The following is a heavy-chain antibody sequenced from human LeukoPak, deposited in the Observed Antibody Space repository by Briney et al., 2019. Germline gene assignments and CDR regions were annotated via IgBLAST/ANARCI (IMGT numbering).Heavy chain of an antibody. CDR3: ARGEYSSSPYWLDP. CDR2: IYPGDSDT. V-gene: IGHV5-51*01. CDR1: GYNFINYW. D-gene: IGHD6-6*01. J-gene: IGHJ5*02. Sequence: PGESLKISCKGSGYNFINYWVGWARQMPGKGLEWMGIIYPGDSDTRYSPSFQGQVTISADKSISTAYLQWSSLKASDTAMYFCARGEYSSSPYWLDPWGQGTLVTVSS.